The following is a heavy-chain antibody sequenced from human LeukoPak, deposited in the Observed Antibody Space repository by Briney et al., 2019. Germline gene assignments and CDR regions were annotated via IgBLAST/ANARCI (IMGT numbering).Heavy chain of an antibody. J-gene: IGHJ4*02. V-gene: IGHV4-38-2*01. CDR2: IYHSGST. CDR3: ARIVGATTRLDY. D-gene: IGHD1-26*01. Sequence: SETLSLTCSVSGYSISSGYYWGWIRQPPGKGLEWIGSIYHSGSTYYNPSRKSRVTIPVDTSKNHFYLKLSSVTAADTAVYYCARIVGATTRLDYWGQGTLVTVSS. CDR1: GYSISSGYY.